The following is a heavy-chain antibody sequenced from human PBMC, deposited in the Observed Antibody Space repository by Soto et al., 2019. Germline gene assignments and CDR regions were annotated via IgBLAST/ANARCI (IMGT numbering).Heavy chain of an antibody. J-gene: IGHJ4*02. CDR1: GYSFSSYW. Sequence: PGEALKISCKGSGYSFSSYWVRWVRQMPGKGLEWMGRIDPSDSRINYSPSFQGHVTFSADKSITTAYLQWSSLKASDTAIYYCARPQGYCTSTTCPPFDYWGQGTLVTVSS. D-gene: IGHD2-2*01. CDR3: ARPQGYCTSTTCPPFDY. CDR2: IDPSDSRI. V-gene: IGHV5-10-1*01.